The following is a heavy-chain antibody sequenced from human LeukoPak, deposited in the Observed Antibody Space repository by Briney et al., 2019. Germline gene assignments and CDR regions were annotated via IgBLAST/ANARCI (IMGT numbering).Heavy chain of an antibody. Sequence: ASVKVSCKASGYTFTSYGISWVRQAPGQGLEWMGWISAYNGNTNYAQKLQGRVTMTRDTSTSTVYMELSSLRSEDTAVYYCARDSCSGGSCYIPGYWGQGTLVTVSS. J-gene: IGHJ4*02. V-gene: IGHV1-18*01. CDR2: ISAYNGNT. CDR1: GYTFTSYG. D-gene: IGHD2-15*01. CDR3: ARDSCSGGSCYIPGY.